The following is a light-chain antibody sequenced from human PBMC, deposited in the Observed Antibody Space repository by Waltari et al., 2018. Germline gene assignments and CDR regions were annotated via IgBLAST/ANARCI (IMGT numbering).Light chain of an antibody. CDR1: SSNIENNY. V-gene: IGLV1-47*01. Sequence: QSVLTQPPSTSGTPGQRVTISCSGSSSNIENNYVCWYQHLPGTAPKLLIYRDDRRPSGVPDRFSASKSGTSASLAIRGLRSEDEGDYYCAAWDGRVSGPVFGGGTKVTVL. J-gene: IGLJ2*01. CDR3: AAWDGRVSGPV. CDR2: RDD.